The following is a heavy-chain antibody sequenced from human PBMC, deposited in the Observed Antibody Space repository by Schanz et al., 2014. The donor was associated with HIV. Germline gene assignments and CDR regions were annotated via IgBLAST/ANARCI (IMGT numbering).Heavy chain of an antibody. CDR1: GFTFNNYA. CDR3: ARDTLGTVYCFDY. D-gene: IGHD7-27*01. CDR2: IRESGGRS. Sequence: EVQLLDSGGGLVQPGGSLRLSCVASGFTFNNYAMTWVRQAPGKGLEWVSSIRESGGRSYCADSVNGRFTISRDNSKNTLYLQMTTLRTEDTAVYYCARDTLGTVYCFDYWGQGTLITVSS. J-gene: IGHJ4*02. V-gene: IGHV3-23*01.